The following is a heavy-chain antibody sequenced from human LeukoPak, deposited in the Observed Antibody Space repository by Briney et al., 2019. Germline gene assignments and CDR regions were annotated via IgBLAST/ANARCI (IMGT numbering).Heavy chain of an antibody. J-gene: IGHJ4*02. CDR3: ARCEEVGAPIDY. Sequence: ASVKVSCKASGYTFTGYYMHWVRQAPGQGLEWMGWINPNSGGTNYAQKFQGRVTMTRDTSINTAYMELSRLRSDDTAVYYCARCEEVGAPIDYWGQGTLVTVSS. V-gene: IGHV1-2*02. D-gene: IGHD1-26*01. CDR2: INPNSGGT. CDR1: GYTFTGYY.